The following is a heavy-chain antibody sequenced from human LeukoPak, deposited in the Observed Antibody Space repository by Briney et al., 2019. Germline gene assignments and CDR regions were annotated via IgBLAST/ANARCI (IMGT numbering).Heavy chain of an antibody. J-gene: IGHJ1*01. CDR2: IYYSGST. V-gene: IGHV4-59*01. CDR3: ASTTRVAPDGRAEYFQH. Sequence: SETLSLTCTVSGGSISSYYWSWIRQPPGKGPEWIGYIYYSGSTNYNPSLKSRVTISVDASEKQFSLSLRSVTAADTAMYYSASTTRVAPDGRAEYFQHWGQGTLVIVSS. CDR1: GGSISSYY. D-gene: IGHD5-12*01.